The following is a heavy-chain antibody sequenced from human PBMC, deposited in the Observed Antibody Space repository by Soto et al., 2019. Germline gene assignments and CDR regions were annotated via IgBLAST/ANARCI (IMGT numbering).Heavy chain of an antibody. CDR1: GFTFSSHW. V-gene: IGHV3-74*01. J-gene: IGHJ5*01. Sequence: EVQLVESGGGLVQPGGSLRLSCAASGFTFSSHWMHWVRQAPGKGLVWVSRINGDGSSTSYEDSVKGRFAISRDNAKNMLYLQVNSLRADDTAVYYCAGSPGLSRISGTTLGAWGQGTLVTVSS. D-gene: IGHD1-7*01. CDR2: INGDGSST. CDR3: AGSPGLSRISGTTLGA.